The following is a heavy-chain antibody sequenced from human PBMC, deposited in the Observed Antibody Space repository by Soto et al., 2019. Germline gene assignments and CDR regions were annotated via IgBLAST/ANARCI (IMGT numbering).Heavy chain of an antibody. D-gene: IGHD2-2*01. V-gene: IGHV1-8*01. CDR3: ARAKLYCSSTSCSLKWFDP. CDR2: MNPNSGNT. Sequence: ASVKVSCKASGYTFTSYDINWVRQATGQGLEWMGWMNPNSGNTGYAQKFQGRVTMTRNTSISTAYMELSSLRSEDTAVYYCARAKLYCSSTSCSLKWFDPWGQGTLVTVSS. J-gene: IGHJ5*02. CDR1: GYTFTSYD.